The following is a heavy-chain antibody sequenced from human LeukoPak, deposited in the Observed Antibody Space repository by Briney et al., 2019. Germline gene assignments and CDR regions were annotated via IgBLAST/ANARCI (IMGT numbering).Heavy chain of an antibody. V-gene: IGHV3-23*01. D-gene: IGHD5-12*01. CDR2: IFPTSREI. CDR3: ARGPSGYHNT. CDR1: GFTFSSFA. J-gene: IGHJ4*02. Sequence: GGSLRLSCAASGFTFSSFAMIWVRQPPGKGLEWVSSIFPTSREIHYADSVRGRFTISRDNSKSTLSLQMNSLRAEDTAIYYCARGPSGYHNTGGQGTLVTVSS.